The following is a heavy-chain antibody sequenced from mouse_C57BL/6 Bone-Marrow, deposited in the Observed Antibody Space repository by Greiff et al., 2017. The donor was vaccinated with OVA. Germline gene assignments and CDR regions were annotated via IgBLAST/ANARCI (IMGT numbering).Heavy chain of an antibody. Sequence: QVQLQQPGAELVKPGASVKMSCKASGYTFTSYWITWVKQRPGQGLEWIGDIYPGSGSTNYNEKFKSKATLTVDTCSSTAYMQLSSLTSEDAAVDYCARRYYGSSYWYFDVWGTGTTVTVSS. CDR2: IYPGSGST. V-gene: IGHV1-55*01. D-gene: IGHD1-1*01. J-gene: IGHJ1*03. CDR3: ARRYYGSSYWYFDV. CDR1: GYTFTSYW.